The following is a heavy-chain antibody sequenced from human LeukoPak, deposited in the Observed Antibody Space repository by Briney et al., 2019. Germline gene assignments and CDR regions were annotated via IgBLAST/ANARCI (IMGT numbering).Heavy chain of an antibody. J-gene: IGHJ6*02. Sequence: ATVKVSCKASGYTFTSYDFNWVRQATGQRPEWMGWMSPNSGDTGYAQKFQGRVTITADESTSTAYMELSSLRSEDTAVYYCARVAGPSSKYYYGSGSSFYYYYGMDVWGQETTVTVSS. V-gene: IGHV1-8*01. CDR2: MSPNSGDT. CDR3: ARVAGPSSKYYYGSGSSFYYYYGMDV. CDR1: GYTFTSYD. D-gene: IGHD3-10*01.